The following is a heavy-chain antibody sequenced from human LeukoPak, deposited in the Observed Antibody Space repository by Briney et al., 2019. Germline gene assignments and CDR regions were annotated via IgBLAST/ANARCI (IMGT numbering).Heavy chain of an antibody. CDR2: ISYDGSNK. Sequence: GGSLRLSCAASGFTFSSYWLSWVRQAPGKGLEWVAVISYDGSNKYYADSVKGRFTISRDNSKNTLYLQMNSLRAEDTAVYYCAKSRGIQLRTQDFDYWGQGTLVTVSS. CDR3: AKSRGIQLRTQDFDY. J-gene: IGHJ4*02. CDR1: GFTFSSYW. V-gene: IGHV3-30*18. D-gene: IGHD5-18*01.